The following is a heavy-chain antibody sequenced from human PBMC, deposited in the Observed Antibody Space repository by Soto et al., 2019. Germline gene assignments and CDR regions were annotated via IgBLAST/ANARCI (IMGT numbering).Heavy chain of an antibody. CDR3: ATRFGEGYNWFDP. CDR2: IIPIFGTA. CDR1: GGTFSSYA. J-gene: IGHJ5*02. D-gene: IGHD3-10*01. Sequence: ASVKVSCKASGGTFSSYAISWVRQAPGQGLEWMGGIIPIFGTANYAQKFQGRVTITADESTSTAYMELSSLRSEDTAVYYCATRFGEGYNWFDPWGQGTLVTVSS. V-gene: IGHV1-69*13.